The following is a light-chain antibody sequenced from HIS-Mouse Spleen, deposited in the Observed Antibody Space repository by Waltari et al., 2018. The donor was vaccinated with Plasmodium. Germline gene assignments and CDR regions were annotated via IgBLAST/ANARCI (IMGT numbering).Light chain of an antibody. Sequence: QSALTQPASVSGSPGQSITISCTGTSSDVGSSNLVSWYQQHHGKAPQLMIYEGSKRPAAVSNRFSGSKSGNTASLTISGLQAEDEADYYCCSYAGSSTNWVFGGGTKLTVL. J-gene: IGLJ3*02. CDR2: EGS. CDR1: SSDVGSSNL. V-gene: IGLV2-23*01. CDR3: CSYAGSSTNWV.